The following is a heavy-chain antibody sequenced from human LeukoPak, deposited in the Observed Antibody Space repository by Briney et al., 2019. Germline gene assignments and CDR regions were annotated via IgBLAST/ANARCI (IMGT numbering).Heavy chain of an antibody. J-gene: IGHJ4*02. CDR1: GHTFSVFY. V-gene: IGHV1-2*02. CDR3: ARAEVIDY. Sequence: ASVGVLCGAWGHTFSVFYMLWARDAPRKGFELMGLNKPNSGGNNYAQKFQGRVTMTRDTPISTAYMELTSLRSDDTAVYYCARAEVIDYWGQGTLVTVSS. CDR2: NKPNSGGN. D-gene: IGHD3-22*01.